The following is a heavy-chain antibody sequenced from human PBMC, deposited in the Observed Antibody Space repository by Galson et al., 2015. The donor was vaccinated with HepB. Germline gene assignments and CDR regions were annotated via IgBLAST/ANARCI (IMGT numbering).Heavy chain of an antibody. CDR2: IYYSGST. D-gene: IGHD1-26*01. CDR3: ARGRGGSLMVDAFDI. CDR1: GGSISSYY. Sequence: SETLSLTCTVSGGSISSYYWSWIRQPPGKGLEWIGYIYYSGSTNYNPSLKSRVTISVDTSKNQFSLKLSSVTAADTAVYYCARGRGGSLMVDAFDIWGQGTMVTVSS. V-gene: IGHV4-59*01. J-gene: IGHJ3*02.